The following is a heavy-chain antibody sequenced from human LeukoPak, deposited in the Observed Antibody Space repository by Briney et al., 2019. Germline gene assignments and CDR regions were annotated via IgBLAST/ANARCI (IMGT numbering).Heavy chain of an antibody. CDR2: INPNSGDR. CDR3: ARDLPNWNYVLLDY. V-gene: IGHV1-2*06. CDR1: GYTFTGYY. Sequence: ASVKVSCKASGYTFTGYYIHWVRQAPGQGLEWMGRINPNSGDRNYAQKFQGRVTMTRDTSISAAYMELSSLRSDDTAVYYCARDLPNWNYVLLDYWGQGTLVTVSS. D-gene: IGHD1-7*01. J-gene: IGHJ4*02.